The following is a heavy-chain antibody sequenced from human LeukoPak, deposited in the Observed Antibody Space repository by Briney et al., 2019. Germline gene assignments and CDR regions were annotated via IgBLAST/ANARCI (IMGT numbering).Heavy chain of an antibody. V-gene: IGHV7-4-1*02. D-gene: IGHD5-18*01. CDR2: INTNTGNP. CDR3: GRDPKLGIRGYTYGYIDF. Sequence: GASVKVSCKTSGYTFTTYAISWVRQAPGQGLEWMEWINTNTGNPTYAQGFFTGRYVFSLDTSVNTAYLQITGLKADDTAVYYCGRDPKLGIRGYTYGYIDFWGQGTLVTVAS. CDR1: GYTFTTYA. J-gene: IGHJ4*02.